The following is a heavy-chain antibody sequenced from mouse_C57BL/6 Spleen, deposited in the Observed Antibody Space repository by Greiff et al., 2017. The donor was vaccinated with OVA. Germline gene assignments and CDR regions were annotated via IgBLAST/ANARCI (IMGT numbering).Heavy chain of an antibody. CDR3: ASGTTVVERYAMDY. Sequence: QVQLQQPGAELVKPGASVKLSCKASGYTFTSYWMPWVKQRPGRGLEWIGRIDPYSGGTKYNEKFKSKATLTVDKPSSTAYMQLSSLTSEDSAVYYCASGTTVVERYAMDYWGQGTSVTVSS. J-gene: IGHJ4*01. D-gene: IGHD1-1*01. V-gene: IGHV1-72*01. CDR2: IDPYSGGT. CDR1: GYTFTSYW.